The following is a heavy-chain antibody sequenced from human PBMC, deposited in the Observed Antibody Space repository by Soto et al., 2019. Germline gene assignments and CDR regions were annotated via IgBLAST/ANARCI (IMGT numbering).Heavy chain of an antibody. V-gene: IGHV3-30*18. D-gene: IGHD4-17*01. J-gene: IGHJ6*02. Sequence: QVQLVESGGGEVQPGRSLTISCAASGFTFSTYGMHWVRQTPGKGLEWVAVISYDGTNKFYSDSVKGRFTISRDNFKNTLTLQMNSLRADDTAGYSCAKDLQSDGDYDYYCYGMDVWGLGTRVTVSS. CDR1: GFTFSTYG. CDR2: ISYDGTNK. CDR3: AKDLQSDGDYDYYCYGMDV.